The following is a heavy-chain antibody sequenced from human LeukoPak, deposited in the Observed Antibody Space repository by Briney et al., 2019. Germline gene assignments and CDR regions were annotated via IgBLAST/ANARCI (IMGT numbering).Heavy chain of an antibody. CDR3: AKDPITMIVVAHYYMDV. J-gene: IGHJ6*03. V-gene: IGHV3-23*01. CDR1: GFTFSSYW. Sequence: PGGSLRLSCAASGFTFSSYWMSWVRQAPGKGLEWVSAISGSGGSTYYADSVKGRFTISRDNSKNTLYLQMNSLRAEDTAVYYCAKDPITMIVVAHYYMDVWGKGTTVTISS. D-gene: IGHD3-22*01. CDR2: ISGSGGST.